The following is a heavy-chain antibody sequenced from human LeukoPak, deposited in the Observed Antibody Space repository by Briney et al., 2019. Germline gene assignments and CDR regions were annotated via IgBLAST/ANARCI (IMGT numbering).Heavy chain of an antibody. CDR3: ATDRNYYDSSGPLDY. CDR1: GYTLTELS. Sequence: ASVKVSCKVSGYTLTELSMHWVRQAPGKGLEWMGGFDPEDGETIYAQKFQGRVTMTEDTSTDTAYMELSSLRSEDTAVYYCATDRNYYDSSGPLDYWGQGTPVTVSS. CDR2: FDPEDGET. J-gene: IGHJ4*02. D-gene: IGHD3-22*01. V-gene: IGHV1-24*01.